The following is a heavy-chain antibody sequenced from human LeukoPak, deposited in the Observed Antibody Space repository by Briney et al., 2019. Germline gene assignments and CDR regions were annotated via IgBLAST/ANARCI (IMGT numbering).Heavy chain of an antibody. CDR2: ISHDGSKK. CDR3: AKGSRSTSYYYFDY. V-gene: IGHV3-30*07. Sequence: PGGSLRLSCAASKFTFSTYTLHWVRQAPGKGLKWVAIISHDGSKKYYADSVKGRFTISRDNSKNTLYLQMNSLRAEDTAVYYCAKGSRSTSYYYFDYWGQGTLVTVSS. D-gene: IGHD2-2*01. CDR1: KFTFSTYT. J-gene: IGHJ4*02.